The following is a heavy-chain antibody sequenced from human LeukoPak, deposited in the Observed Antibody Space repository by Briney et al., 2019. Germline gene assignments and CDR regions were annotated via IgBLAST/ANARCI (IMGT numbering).Heavy chain of an antibody. V-gene: IGHV3-15*01. D-gene: IGHD4-17*01. CDR2: IKSKTDGGTT. CDR3: TTDSVTTSEFDY. Sequence: EGSLRLSCAASGFTFSNAWMSWVRQAPGKGLEWVGRIKSKTDGGTTDYAAPVKGRFTISRDDSKNTLYLQMNSLKTEDTAVYYCTTDSVTTSEFDYWGQGTLVTVSS. CDR1: GFTFSNAW. J-gene: IGHJ4*02.